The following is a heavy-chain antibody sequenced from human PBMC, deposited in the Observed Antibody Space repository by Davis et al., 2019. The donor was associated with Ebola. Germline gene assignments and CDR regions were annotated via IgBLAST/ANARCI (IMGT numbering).Heavy chain of an antibody. J-gene: IGHJ4*02. CDR2: INPNSGGT. D-gene: IGHD4-17*01. V-gene: IGHV1-2*02. Sequence: ASVKVSCKASGYTFTNYDINWVRQAPGQGLEWMGWINPNSGGTNYAQKFQGRVTMTRDTSISTAYMELSRLRSDDTAVYYCATYGDYSLDYWGQGTLVTVSS. CDR3: ATYGDYSLDY. CDR1: GYTFTNYD.